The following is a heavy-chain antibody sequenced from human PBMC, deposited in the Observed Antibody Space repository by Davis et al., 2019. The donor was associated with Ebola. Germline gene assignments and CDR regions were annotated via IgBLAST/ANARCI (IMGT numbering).Heavy chain of an antibody. J-gene: IGHJ4*02. CDR2: INPHNGNT. Sequence: ASVKVSCKASGYTFTNFGITWVRQAPGQGLEWMGWINPHNGNTNYAQNVQGRVTMTTDTSTSTAYMEVGILRSDDTAVYYCARAHFPTTSDHWGQGTLVAVSS. CDR1: GYTFTNFG. CDR3: ARAHFPTTSDH. V-gene: IGHV1-18*04. D-gene: IGHD3-3*02.